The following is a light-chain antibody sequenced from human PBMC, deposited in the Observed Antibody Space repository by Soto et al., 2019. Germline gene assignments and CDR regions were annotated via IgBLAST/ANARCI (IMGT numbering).Light chain of an antibody. CDR1: QNLDSTY. V-gene: IGKV3-20*01. Sequence: EIVLTQSPGTLSLSPGDRATLSCRASQNLDSTYLAWFQQIPCQAPRLLILATSTSASGVPDRFTGSRSVGEFTPTISVLEHEDFAVYYCQQYSGFLPLPFGQGTNVEI. CDR2: ATS. J-gene: IGKJ1*01. CDR3: QQYSGFLPLP.